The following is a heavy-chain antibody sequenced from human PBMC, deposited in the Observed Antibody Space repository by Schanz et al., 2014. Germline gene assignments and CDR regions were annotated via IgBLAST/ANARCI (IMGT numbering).Heavy chain of an antibody. J-gene: IGHJ5*02. Sequence: EVQLVESGGGLVQPGGSLRLSCAASGFTFSSYWMSWVRQAPGGGLQWVGFIRSKDYGGPPEYVAPVKGRFTISRDDSRGIAYLHMTSLKTEDTGVYYCTRDSRTWNNWFDPWGQGTRVTVSS. CDR3: TRDSRTWNNWFDP. CDR2: IRSKDYGGPP. D-gene: IGHD1-1*01. V-gene: IGHV3-49*04. CDR1: GFTFSSYW.